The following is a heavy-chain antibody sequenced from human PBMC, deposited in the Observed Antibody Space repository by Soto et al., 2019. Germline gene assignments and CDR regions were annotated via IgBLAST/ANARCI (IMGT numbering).Heavy chain of an antibody. CDR3: ASLMSSGYYYGMDV. CDR1: GGTFSSYT. V-gene: IGHV1-69*02. J-gene: IGHJ6*02. Sequence: QVQLVQSGAEVKKPGSSVKVSCKASGGTFSSYTISWVRQAPGQGLEWMGRIIPILGIANYAQKFQGGVTISADESTSTAYMELSSLRSEGTAVYYCASLMSSGYYYGMDVWGQGTTVSVSS. D-gene: IGHD3-10*01. CDR2: IIPILGIA.